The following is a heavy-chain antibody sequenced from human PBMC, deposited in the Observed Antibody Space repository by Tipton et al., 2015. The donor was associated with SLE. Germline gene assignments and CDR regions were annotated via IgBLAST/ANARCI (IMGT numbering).Heavy chain of an antibody. CDR3: ARCLSGYYGMDV. CDR1: GFTFSSYG. V-gene: IGHV3-33*01. CDR2: IWYDGSNK. Sequence: SLRLSCAASGFTFSSYGMHWVRQAPGKGLEWVAVIWYDGSNKYYADSVKGRFTISRDNSKNTLYLQMNSLRAEDTAVYYCARCLSGYYGMDVWGQGTAVTVSS. J-gene: IGHJ6*02.